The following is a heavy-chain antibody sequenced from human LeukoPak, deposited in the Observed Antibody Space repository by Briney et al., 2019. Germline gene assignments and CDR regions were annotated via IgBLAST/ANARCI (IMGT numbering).Heavy chain of an antibody. D-gene: IGHD6-13*01. V-gene: IGHV3-33*01. Sequence: PGGSLRLSCAASGFTFSRYGMHWVRQSPGKGLQWVAAIWYDGTNTYYEDSVKGRFTISRDKSKNMVYLEMNSLRADDTAVYYCARGDARSSSYYYYGMDAWGLGTTVTVSS. CDR3: ARGDARSSSYYYYGMDA. CDR1: GFTFSRYG. CDR2: IWYDGTNT. J-gene: IGHJ6*02.